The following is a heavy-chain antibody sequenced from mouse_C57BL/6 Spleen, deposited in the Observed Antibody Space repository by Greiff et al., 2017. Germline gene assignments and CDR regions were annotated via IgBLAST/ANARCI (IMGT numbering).Heavy chain of an antibody. CDR1: GYTFTSYW. V-gene: IGHV1-55*01. Sequence: VQLQQPGAELVKPGASVKMSCKASGYTFTSYWITWVKQRPGQGLEWIGDIYPGSGSTNYNEKFKSKATLTVATSSSTAYMQLSSLTSEDSAVYYCARSLLYYYAMDYWGQGTSVTVSS. D-gene: IGHD1-1*01. CDR3: ARSLLYYYAMDY. CDR2: IYPGSGST. J-gene: IGHJ4*01.